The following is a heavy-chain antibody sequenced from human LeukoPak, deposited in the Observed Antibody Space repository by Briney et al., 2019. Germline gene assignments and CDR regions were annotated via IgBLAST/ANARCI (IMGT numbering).Heavy chain of an antibody. CDR1: GYTFTGYY. CDR3: ARAYYYDSSGENWFDP. D-gene: IGHD3-22*01. V-gene: IGHV1-2*02. CDR2: INPNSGGT. J-gene: IGHJ5*02. Sequence: ASVKVSCKASGYTFTGYYMHWVRQAPGQGLEWMGWINPNSGGTNYAQKFQGRVTMTRDTSISTAYMELRSLRSDDTAVYYCARAYYYDSSGENWFDPWGQGTLVTVSS.